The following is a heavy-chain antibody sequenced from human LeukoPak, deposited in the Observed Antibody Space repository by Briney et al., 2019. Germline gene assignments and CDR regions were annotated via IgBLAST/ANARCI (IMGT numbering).Heavy chain of an antibody. Sequence: PGGSLRLSCAASGFTFSDHYRDWVRLAPRMGLEWVARSRSKAAGYTTEYGTSVRGRFTISRDVSKNSLYLQMNSLKIEDTAVYYCVRGYNGFDSWGQGTLVTVSS. CDR2: SRSKAAGYTT. J-gene: IGHJ4*02. D-gene: IGHD5-24*01. CDR3: VRGYNGFDS. V-gene: IGHV3-72*01. CDR1: GFTFSDHY.